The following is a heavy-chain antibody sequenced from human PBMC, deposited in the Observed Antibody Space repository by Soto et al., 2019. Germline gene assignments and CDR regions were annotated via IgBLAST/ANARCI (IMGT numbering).Heavy chain of an antibody. Sequence: QVQLVESGGGVVQPGRSLRLSCAASGFTFSSYGMHWVRQAPGKGLEWVAVISYDGSNKYYADSVKGRFTISRDNSKNTLYLQMNSLRAEDTAVYYGAKEVLVVPPPRVDYYYYGMDVWGQGTTVTVSS. D-gene: IGHD2-2*01. V-gene: IGHV3-30*18. J-gene: IGHJ6*02. CDR1: GFTFSSYG. CDR2: ISYDGSNK. CDR3: AKEVLVVPPPRVDYYYYGMDV.